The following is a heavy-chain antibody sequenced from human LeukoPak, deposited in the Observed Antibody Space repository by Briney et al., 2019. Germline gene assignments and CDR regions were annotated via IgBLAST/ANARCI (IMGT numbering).Heavy chain of an antibody. V-gene: IGHV3-7*01. J-gene: IGHJ6*03. D-gene: IGHD2-2*01. CDR1: GFTFSSYA. Sequence: PGGSLRLSCAASGFTFSSYAMSWVRQAPGKGLEWVANIKEDGSEKYYVDSVKGRFTISRDNVKNSLFLQMNSLRVEDTAVYYCATSRGYCSSISCYGTMRGYYYMDVWGKGATVTVSS. CDR3: ATSRGYCSSISCYGTMRGYYYMDV. CDR2: IKEDGSEK.